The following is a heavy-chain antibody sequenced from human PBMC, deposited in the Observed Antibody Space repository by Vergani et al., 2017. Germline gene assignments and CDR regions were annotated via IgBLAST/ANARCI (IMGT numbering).Heavy chain of an antibody. Sequence: QVQLVQSGAEVKKPGASVKVSCKASGYTFTGYYMHWVRQAPGQGLEWMGGIIPIFGTANYAQKFQGRVTITADKSTSTAYMELSSLRSEDTAVYYCAILITMVRGVIITEFDYWGQGTLVTVSS. J-gene: IGHJ4*02. CDR1: GYTFTGYY. CDR3: AILITMVRGVIITEFDY. D-gene: IGHD3-10*01. CDR2: IIPIFGTA. V-gene: IGHV1-69*06.